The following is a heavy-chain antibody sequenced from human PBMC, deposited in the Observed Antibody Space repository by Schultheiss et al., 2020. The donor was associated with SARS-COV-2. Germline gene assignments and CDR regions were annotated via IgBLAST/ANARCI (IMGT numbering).Heavy chain of an antibody. J-gene: IGHJ3*02. D-gene: IGHD6-13*01. Sequence: GGSLRLSCAASGFTFSSYAMHWVRQAPGKGLEWVSAISGSGGSTYYADSVKGRFTISRDNSKNTLYLQMNSLRAEDTAVYYCAIQRKLADDAFDIWGQGTMVTVAS. CDR1: GFTFSSYA. V-gene: IGHV3-23*01. CDR2: ISGSGGST. CDR3: AIQRKLADDAFDI.